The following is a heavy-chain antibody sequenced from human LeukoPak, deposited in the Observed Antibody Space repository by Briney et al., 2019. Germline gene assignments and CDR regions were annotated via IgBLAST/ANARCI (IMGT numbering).Heavy chain of an antibody. J-gene: IGHJ5*02. Sequence: GGSLRLSCAAAGFTFTNAWMSWVRQAPGKGLEWVGRSKRKTEGGTTDYAAPVKGRFTISRDDSENTLYLQMNSLKIEHTAAYYCTTGSFDPWGQGTLVTVSS. CDR3: TTGSFDP. V-gene: IGHV3-15*01. CDR1: GFTFTNAW. CDR2: SKRKTEGGTT.